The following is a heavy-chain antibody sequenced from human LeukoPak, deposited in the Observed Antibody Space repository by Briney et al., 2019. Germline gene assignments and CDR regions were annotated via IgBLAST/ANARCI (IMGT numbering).Heavy chain of an antibody. CDR1: GFTFSSYG. CDR3: AKDYYDSSGLAWD. CDR2: ISYDGSNE. Sequence: PGRSLRLSCAASGFTFSSYGMHWVRQAPGKGLEWVAVISYDGSNEYYADSVKGRFTISRDNSKNTLYLQMNSLRAEDTAVYYCAKDYYDSSGLAWDWGQGTLVTVSS. J-gene: IGHJ4*02. V-gene: IGHV3-30*18. D-gene: IGHD3-22*01.